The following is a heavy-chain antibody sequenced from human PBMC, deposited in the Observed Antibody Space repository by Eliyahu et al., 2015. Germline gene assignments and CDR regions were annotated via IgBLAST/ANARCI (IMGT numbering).Heavy chain of an antibody. CDR2: IGTTAFRGAT. D-gene: IGHD6-6*01. CDR3: SRARGGLGARPESAGFDV. V-gene: IGHV3-49*03. CDR1: GFVLXXXA. Sequence: EGQVEESGGGLXQPGRSLRLSCATXGFVLXXXAVSWFRXAPGKGLGWIGFIGTTAFRGATQYAASVKGRFTMSRDDSNGFVHLQLNSLKTEDTALFYCSRARGGLGARPESAGFDVWGPGTMVTVSS. J-gene: IGHJ3*01.